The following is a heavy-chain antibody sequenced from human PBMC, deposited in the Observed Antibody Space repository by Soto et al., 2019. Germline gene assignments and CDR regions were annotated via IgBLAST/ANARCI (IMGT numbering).Heavy chain of an antibody. Sequence: QVQLQESGPRLVKPSETLSLTCIVSGGSISNYYWSWIRQPPGKGLEWIGYIYYSGRTNYNPSPQGRATISVDTSKNQYSLKLSSVTAANTAVYYCARAVLPAPAPLDYWGQGTLVTVSS. J-gene: IGHJ4*02. CDR2: IYYSGRT. V-gene: IGHV4-59*01. CDR1: GGSISNYY. D-gene: IGHD2-2*01. CDR3: ARAVLPAPAPLDY.